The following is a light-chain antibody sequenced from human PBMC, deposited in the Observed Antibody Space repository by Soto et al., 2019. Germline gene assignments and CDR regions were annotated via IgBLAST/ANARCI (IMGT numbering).Light chain of an antibody. CDR1: SSNIESNT. CDR2: SNY. Sequence: QSVLTQPPSASGTPGQRVTISCSGRSSNIESNTVTWYQQLPGTAPKLVIYSNYDRPSGVTDRSSGSTSGTSASLAISGFKSEDEADSYCAAWDARLNGDVFGGGTKVTVL. J-gene: IGLJ1*01. V-gene: IGLV1-44*01. CDR3: AAWDARLNGDV.